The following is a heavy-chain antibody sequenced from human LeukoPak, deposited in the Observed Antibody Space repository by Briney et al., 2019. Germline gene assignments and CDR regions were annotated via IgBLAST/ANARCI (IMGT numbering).Heavy chain of an antibody. D-gene: IGHD2-15*01. CDR3: ARGYCSGGSCYGTG. Sequence: PGGSLRLSCACSEFTFSSYSMNWVRQAPGKGLEWVSSISSSSSYIYYADSVKGRFTISRDNAKNSLYLQMNSLRAEDTAVYYCARGYCSGGSCYGTGWGQGTLVTVSS. CDR2: ISSSSSYI. J-gene: IGHJ4*02. V-gene: IGHV3-21*01. CDR1: EFTFSSYS.